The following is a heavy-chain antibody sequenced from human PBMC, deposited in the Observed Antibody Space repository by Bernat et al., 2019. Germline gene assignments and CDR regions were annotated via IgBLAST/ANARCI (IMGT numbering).Heavy chain of an antibody. CDR3: ARSAGYIVVVPAAVDY. Sequence: QVQLVESGGGVVQPGRSLRLSCAASGFTFSSYGMYWVRQAPGKGLEWVAVISYDGSNKYYADSVKGRFTISRDNSKNTLYLQMNSLRAEDTAVYYCARSAGYIVVVPAAVDYWGQGTLVTVSS. CDR1: GFTFSSYG. J-gene: IGHJ4*02. CDR2: ISYDGSNK. D-gene: IGHD2-2*01. V-gene: IGHV3-30*03.